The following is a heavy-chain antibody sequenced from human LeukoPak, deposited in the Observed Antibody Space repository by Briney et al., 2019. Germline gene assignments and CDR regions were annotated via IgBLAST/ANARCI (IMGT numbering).Heavy chain of an antibody. Sequence: GASVKVSCKASGYIFTSYGISWVRQAPGQGLDWMGWISVYSGKTNYAQRFQDRVSMTTDTSTSTVYMELRSLRSDDTAVYYCARGYGQWLPWGQGTLVTVSS. D-gene: IGHD6-19*01. V-gene: IGHV1-18*01. J-gene: IGHJ5*02. CDR1: GYIFTSYG. CDR3: ARGYGQWLP. CDR2: ISVYSGKT.